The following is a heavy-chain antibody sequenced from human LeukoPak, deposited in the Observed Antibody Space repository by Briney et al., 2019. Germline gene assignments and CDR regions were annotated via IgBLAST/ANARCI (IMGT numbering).Heavy chain of an antibody. Sequence: TSETLSLTCTVSGGSISSGSYYWSWIRQPAGKGLEWIGRIYTSGSTNYNPSLKSRVTISVDTSKNQFSLKLSSVTAADTAVYYCARDITMIVVVDAFDVWGQGTMVTVSS. J-gene: IGHJ3*01. D-gene: IGHD3-22*01. CDR1: GGSISSGSYY. CDR3: ARDITMIVVVDAFDV. V-gene: IGHV4-61*02. CDR2: IYTSGST.